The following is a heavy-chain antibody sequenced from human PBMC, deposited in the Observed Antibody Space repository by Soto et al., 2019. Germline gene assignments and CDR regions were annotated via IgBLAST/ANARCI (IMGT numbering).Heavy chain of an antibody. CDR2: VSGSGGST. D-gene: IGHD6-19*01. J-gene: IGHJ3*02. CDR3: AKFRGSGKFRGAFDI. V-gene: IGHV3-23*01. CDR1: GFTFSSYA. Sequence: EVQLLESGGGLVQPGGSLRLSCAASGFTFSSYAMSWVRQAPGKGLEWVSAVSGSGGSTYYADSVKGRFTISSDNSKNTLYLQMNSMRAEDTAVYYCAKFRGSGKFRGAFDICGQGTMVTVSS.